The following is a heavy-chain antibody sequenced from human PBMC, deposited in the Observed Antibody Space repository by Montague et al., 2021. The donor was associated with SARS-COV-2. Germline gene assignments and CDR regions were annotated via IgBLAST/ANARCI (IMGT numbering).Heavy chain of an antibody. Sequence: TLSLTCTVSGGSISSGGYYWSWIRQHPGKGLELIGYIYYSGSTYYNPSLKSRVTISVDTSKNQFSLKLSSVTAADTAVYYCARDVGWYSSSWFDYWGQGTLVTVPS. V-gene: IGHV4-31*03. CDR1: GGSISSGGYY. CDR2: IYYSGST. D-gene: IGHD6-13*01. CDR3: ARDVGWYSSSWFDY. J-gene: IGHJ4*02.